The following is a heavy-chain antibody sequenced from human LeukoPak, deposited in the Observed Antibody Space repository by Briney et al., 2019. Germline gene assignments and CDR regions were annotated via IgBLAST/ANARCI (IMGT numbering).Heavy chain of an antibody. CDR3: GKYARGWYFDL. Sequence: SETLSLTCTVSGDSISSYYWGRIRQPPGKGLEWIGYSYYSGNTKYNPSLKNRVTMSVDTSENQFSLKLTSVTAADTAVYYCGKYARGWYFDLWGRGTLVTVSS. CDR2: SYYSGNT. CDR1: GDSISSYY. D-gene: IGHD3-10*02. V-gene: IGHV4-59*08. J-gene: IGHJ2*01.